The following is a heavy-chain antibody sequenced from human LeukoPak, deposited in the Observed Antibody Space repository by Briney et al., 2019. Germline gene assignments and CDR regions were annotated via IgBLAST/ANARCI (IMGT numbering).Heavy chain of an antibody. V-gene: IGHV3-33*01. J-gene: IGHJ4*02. Sequence: GGSLRLSCAASGFTFSGYGLHWVSQAPGKGLEWVAVISYDGSSKYYADSVKGRFTISRDNSKNSLYLQMNSLRVEDTAVYYCATEDGFNFDYWGQGTLVTVSS. CDR1: GFTFSGYG. CDR3: ATEDGFNFDY. D-gene: IGHD5-24*01. CDR2: ISYDGSSK.